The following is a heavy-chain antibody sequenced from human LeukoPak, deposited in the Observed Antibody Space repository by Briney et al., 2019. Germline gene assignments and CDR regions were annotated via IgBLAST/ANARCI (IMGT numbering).Heavy chain of an antibody. CDR2: INHSGST. Sequence: SETLSLTCAVYGWSFSGYYWSWIRQPPGKGLDWIGEINHSGSTNYNPSLKSRVTISVDTSKNQFSLKLSSVTAADTAVYYCARGQLTCSGGSCYSNHYYYYYYMDVWGKGTTVTVSS. CDR1: GWSFSGYY. CDR3: ARGQLTCSGGSCYSNHYYYYYYMDV. J-gene: IGHJ6*03. V-gene: IGHV4-34*01. D-gene: IGHD2-15*01.